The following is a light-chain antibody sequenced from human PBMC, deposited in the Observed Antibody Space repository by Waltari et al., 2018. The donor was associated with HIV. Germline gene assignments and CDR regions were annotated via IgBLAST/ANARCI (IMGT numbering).Light chain of an antibody. J-gene: IGKJ2*01. V-gene: IGKV1-39*01. Sequence: DIQLTQSPSSLPASLGDRVTIVCRASQTVDTYLNWYHQKPGEAPRLLISAASSLQSGVPSRCMATGSGTDVILAIANLRPEDYGTYYCQQSYSGLLYTFGQGTKL. CDR2: AAS. CDR3: QQSYSGLLYT. CDR1: QTVDTY.